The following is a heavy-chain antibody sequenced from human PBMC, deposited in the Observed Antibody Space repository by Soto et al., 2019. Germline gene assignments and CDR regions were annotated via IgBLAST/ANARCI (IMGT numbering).Heavy chain of an antibody. J-gene: IGHJ5*02. CDR2: IYYSGST. D-gene: IGHD2-15*01. CDR3: ARHSSYCSGGSCHRNRHAP. CDR1: GGSISSSSYY. Sequence: SETLSLTCTVSGGSISSSSYYWGWIRQPPGKGLEWIGSIYYSGSTYYNPSLKSRVTISVDTSKNQFSLKLSSVTAADTAVYYCARHSSYCSGGSCHRNRHAPWAQGTLVLVSS. V-gene: IGHV4-39*01.